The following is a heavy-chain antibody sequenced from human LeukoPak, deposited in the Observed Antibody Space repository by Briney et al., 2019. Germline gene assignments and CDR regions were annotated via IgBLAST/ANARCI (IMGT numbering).Heavy chain of an antibody. Sequence: PGGSLRLSCAASGFTFSSYGMHWVRQAPGKGLEWVAVIWYDGSNKYYADSVKGRFTISRDNSKNTLYLQMNSLRAEDTAVYYCARDSSGYYYAGPDYWGQGTLVTVSS. CDR2: IWYDGSNK. D-gene: IGHD3-22*01. V-gene: IGHV3-33*01. CDR3: ARDSSGYYYAGPDY. CDR1: GFTFSSYG. J-gene: IGHJ4*02.